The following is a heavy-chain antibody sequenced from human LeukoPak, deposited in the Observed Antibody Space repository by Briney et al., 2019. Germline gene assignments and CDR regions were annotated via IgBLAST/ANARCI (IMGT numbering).Heavy chain of an antibody. CDR2: ISGSGGST. CDR3: AKGIGYCSGGSCHNWFDP. V-gene: IGHV3-23*01. CDR1: GFTVSSNY. D-gene: IGHD2-15*01. Sequence: GGSLRLSCAASGFTVSSNYMSWVRQAPGKGLEWVSAISGSGGSTYYADSVKGRFTISRDNSKNTLYLQMNSLRAEDTAVYYCAKGIGYCSGGSCHNWFDPWGQGTLVTVSS. J-gene: IGHJ5*02.